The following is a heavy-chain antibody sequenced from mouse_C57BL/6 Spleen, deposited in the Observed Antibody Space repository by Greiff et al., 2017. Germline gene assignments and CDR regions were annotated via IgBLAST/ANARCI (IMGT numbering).Heavy chain of an antibody. CDR1: GYTFTGYW. D-gene: IGHD1-1*01. Sequence: QVQLKESGAELMKPGASVKLSCKATGYTFTGYWIEWVKQRPGHGLEWIGEILPGSGSTTYDEKFKGKATFTADTSSTPAYMQLSSLPTEDSAIDSCARAGSATVVAPFAYWGQGTLVTVSA. CDR2: ILPGSGST. V-gene: IGHV1-9*01. CDR3: ARAGSATVVAPFAY. J-gene: IGHJ3*01.